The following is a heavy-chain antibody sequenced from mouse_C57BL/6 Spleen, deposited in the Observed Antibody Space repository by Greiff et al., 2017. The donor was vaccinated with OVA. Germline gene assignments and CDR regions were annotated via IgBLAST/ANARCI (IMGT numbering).Heavy chain of an antibody. Sequence: VQLQQSGAELVKPGASVKLSCKASGYTFTEYTIHWVKQRPGQGLEWIGWIYPGSGSTEYNEKFKGKATLTADKSSSTAYMELSRLTSEDSAVYFCARHEGDSSSWFAYWGNGTLVTVSA. J-gene: IGHJ3*01. V-gene: IGHV1-62-2*01. D-gene: IGHD3-2*02. CDR1: GYTFTEYT. CDR3: ARHEGDSSSWFAY. CDR2: IYPGSGST.